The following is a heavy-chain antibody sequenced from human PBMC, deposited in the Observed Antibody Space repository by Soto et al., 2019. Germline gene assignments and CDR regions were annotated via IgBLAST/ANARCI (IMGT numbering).Heavy chain of an antibody. CDR2: IIPIFGTA. CDR1: GGTFSSYA. J-gene: IGHJ6*02. D-gene: IGHD6-13*01. V-gene: IGHV1-69*13. CDR3: ARGGRVRAAAAANSIYYYGMDV. Sequence: SVKVSCKASGGTFSSYAISWVRQAPGQGLEWMGGIIPIFGTANYAQKFQGRVTITADESTSTAYMELSSLRSEDTAVYYCARGGRVRAAAAANSIYYYGMDVWGQGTTVTVS.